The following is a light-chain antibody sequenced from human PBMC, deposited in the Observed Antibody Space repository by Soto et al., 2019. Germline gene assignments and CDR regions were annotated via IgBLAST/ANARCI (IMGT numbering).Light chain of an antibody. J-gene: IGLJ1*01. CDR2: EDT. Sequence: QSALTQPPSASGSPGQSVTISCTGTSTDFGGYNYVSWYQQHPGKAPKLLIYEDTKRPSGVPDRFSGSKSGNTSSLTVSGLQADEEADYCWSSYAGRNSYVFGTGTKLTVL. CDR1: STDFGGYNY. CDR3: SSYAGRNSYV. V-gene: IGLV2-8*01.